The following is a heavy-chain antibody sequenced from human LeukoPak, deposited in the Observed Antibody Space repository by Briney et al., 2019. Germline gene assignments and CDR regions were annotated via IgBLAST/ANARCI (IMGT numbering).Heavy chain of an antibody. V-gene: IGHV4-59*01. Sequence: KPSETLSLTCTVSGGSMSSYYWSWIRQPPGKGLEWIGYIYYIGSTNYNPSLKSRVTISVDTSKNQFSLKLSSVTAADTAVYYCARDGSGSYYKRFDPWGQGTLVTVSS. CDR3: ARDGSGSYYKRFDP. CDR1: GGSMSSYY. J-gene: IGHJ5*02. D-gene: IGHD3-10*01. CDR2: IYYIGST.